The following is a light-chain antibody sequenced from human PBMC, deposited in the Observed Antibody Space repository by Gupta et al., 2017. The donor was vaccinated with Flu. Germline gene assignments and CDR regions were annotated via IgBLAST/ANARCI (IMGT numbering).Light chain of an antibody. CDR2: RAS. CDR3: QQYNDWPPCS. J-gene: IGKJ2*04. CDR1: QSVSSN. Sequence: EIVMTQSPATLSVSPGERATLSCRASQSVSSNLAWYQQKPGQAPRLLIYRASTRATGIPARFSGSGAGTEFTLTVSSLQSEDFAVYYCQQYNDWPPCSFGQGTKLEIK. V-gene: IGKV3-15*01.